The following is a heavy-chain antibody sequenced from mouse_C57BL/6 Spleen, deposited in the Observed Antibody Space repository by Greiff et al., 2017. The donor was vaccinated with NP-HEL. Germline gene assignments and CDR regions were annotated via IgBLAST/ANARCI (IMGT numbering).Heavy chain of an antibody. CDR2: IDPETGGT. D-gene: IGHD1-1*01. CDR3: IYYYGSSYYFDY. V-gene: IGHV1-15*01. Sequence: VQLQESGAELVRPGASVTLSCKASGYTFTDYEMHWVKQTPVHGLEWIGAIDPETGGTAYNQKFKGKAILTADKSSSTAYMELRSLTSEDSAVYYCIYYYGSSYYFDYWGQGTTLTVSS. J-gene: IGHJ2*01. CDR1: GYTFTDYE.